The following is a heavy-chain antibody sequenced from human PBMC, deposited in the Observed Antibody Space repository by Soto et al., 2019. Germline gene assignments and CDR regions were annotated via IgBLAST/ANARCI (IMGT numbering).Heavy chain of an antibody. CDR1: GGTFSSYA. Sequence: QVQLVQSGAEVKKPGSSVKVSCKASGGTFSSYAISWVRQAPGQGLEWMGGIIPIFGTANYARKFQGRVTITADESTSTAYMELSSLRSEDTAVYYCARVNSGSYYPRVWYYFDYWGQGTLVTVSS. J-gene: IGHJ4*02. CDR2: IIPIFGTA. CDR3: ARVNSGSYYPRVWYYFDY. V-gene: IGHV1-69*01. D-gene: IGHD1-26*01.